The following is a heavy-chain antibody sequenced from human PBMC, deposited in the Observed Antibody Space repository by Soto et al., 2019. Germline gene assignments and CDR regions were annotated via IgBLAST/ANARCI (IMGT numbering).Heavy chain of an antibody. Sequence: QTGGSLRLSCAASGFTFSSYGMHWVRQAPGKGLEWVAVISYDGSNKYYADSVKGRFTISRDNSKNTLYLQMNSLRAEDTAVYYCAKDRSILTGHGMDVWGQGTPVTVSS. CDR3: AKDRSILTGHGMDV. J-gene: IGHJ6*02. V-gene: IGHV3-30*18. CDR2: ISYDGSNK. D-gene: IGHD3-9*01. CDR1: GFTFSSYG.